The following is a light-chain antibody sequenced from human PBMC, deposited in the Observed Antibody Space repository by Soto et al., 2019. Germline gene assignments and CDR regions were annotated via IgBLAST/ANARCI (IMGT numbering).Light chain of an antibody. J-gene: IGLJ1*01. CDR1: SSDVGGYNY. V-gene: IGLV2-14*01. CDR3: SSYTSSSTYV. CDR2: EVS. Sequence: QPASVSGSPGQSITISCTGTSSDVGGYNYVSWYQQHPGKAPKLMIYEVSNRPSGVSNRFSGSKSGNTASLTISGLQAEDEADYYCSSYTSSSTYVFGTGTKVTGL.